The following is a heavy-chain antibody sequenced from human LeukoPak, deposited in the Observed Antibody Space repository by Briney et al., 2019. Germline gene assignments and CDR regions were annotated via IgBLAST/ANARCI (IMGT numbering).Heavy chain of an antibody. Sequence: PSETLSLTCAVYGGSFSGYYWSWIRQPPGKGLEWIGEINHSGSTNYNPSLKSRVTISVDTSKNQFSLKLSSVTAADTAVYYCARAQDRDGYNFDYWGQGTLVTVSS. CDR1: GGSFSGYY. D-gene: IGHD5-24*01. V-gene: IGHV4-34*01. CDR2: INHSGST. J-gene: IGHJ4*02. CDR3: ARAQDRDGYNFDY.